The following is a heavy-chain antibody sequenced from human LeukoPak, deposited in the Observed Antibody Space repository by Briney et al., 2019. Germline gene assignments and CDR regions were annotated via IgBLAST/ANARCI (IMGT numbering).Heavy chain of an antibody. V-gene: IGHV3-53*01. D-gene: IGHD2-21*01. J-gene: IGHJ4*02. Sequence: GGSLTLSCTASGLTVSSNCMSWVRQAPGKGLEWVSFIYSGGNTYYADSVKGRFTISRDNSKNTFHLQMNSLRAEDTAVYYCARETAAGGEDYWGQGTLVTVSS. CDR1: GLTVSSNC. CDR2: IYSGGNT. CDR3: ARETAAGGEDY.